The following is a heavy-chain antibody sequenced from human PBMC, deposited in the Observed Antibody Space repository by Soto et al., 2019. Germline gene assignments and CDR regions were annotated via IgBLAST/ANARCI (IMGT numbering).Heavy chain of an antibody. J-gene: IGHJ4*02. D-gene: IGHD3-22*01. V-gene: IGHV1-3*01. CDR1: GYTFANYA. Sequence: ASVKVSCKASGYTFANYAIHWVRQAPGQRLEWMGWINAGNGNPKYSQKFQGRLTISRDTSATTAYMEMSSLRSEDTAVYYCARASYYYQSSGYYPDYWGQETLVTVSS. CDR2: INAGNGNP. CDR3: ARASYYYQSSGYYPDY.